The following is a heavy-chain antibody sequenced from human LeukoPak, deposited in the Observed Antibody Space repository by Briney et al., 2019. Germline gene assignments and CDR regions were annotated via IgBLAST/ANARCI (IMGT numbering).Heavy chain of an antibody. J-gene: IGHJ4*02. CDR1: GFTVSSNY. Sequence: GGSLRLSCAASGFTVSSNYVSWVRQAPGKGLEWVSAISGSGGSTYYADSVKGRFTISRDNSKNTLYLQMNSLRAEDTAVYYCAKRKGVGATGSIDYWGQGTLVTVSS. CDR3: AKRKGVGATGSIDY. V-gene: IGHV3-23*01. CDR2: ISGSGGST. D-gene: IGHD1-26*01.